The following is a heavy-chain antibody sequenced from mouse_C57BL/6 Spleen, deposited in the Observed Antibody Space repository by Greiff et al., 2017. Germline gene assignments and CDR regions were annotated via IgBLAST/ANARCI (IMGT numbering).Heavy chain of an antibody. CDR2: IYPGDGDT. J-gene: IGHJ2*01. CDR1: GYAFSSSW. CDR3: TRMGYYFDY. V-gene: IGHV1-82*01. Sequence: QVQLQQSGAELVKPGASVKISCKASGYAFSSSWMNWMKQRPGQGLEWIGRIYPGDGDTNYNGKFKGKATLTVDKSSSTAYMQLSSLTSEDSAVXCCTRMGYYFDYWGQGTTLTVSS.